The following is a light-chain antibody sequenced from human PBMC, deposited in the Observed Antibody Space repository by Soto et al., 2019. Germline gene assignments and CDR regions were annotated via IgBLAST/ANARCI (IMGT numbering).Light chain of an antibody. CDR3: SSYTTSSTHGV. V-gene: IGLV2-14*01. CDR2: EVS. J-gene: IGLJ3*02. CDR1: SSDVGGYNY. Sequence: QFALTQPASVSGSPGQSITISCTGTSSDVGGYNYVSWYQQHPGKAPKLMIYEVSNRPSGVSNRFSGSKSGNTASLTISGLQAEDEADYYCSSYTTSSTHGVFGGGTKLTVL.